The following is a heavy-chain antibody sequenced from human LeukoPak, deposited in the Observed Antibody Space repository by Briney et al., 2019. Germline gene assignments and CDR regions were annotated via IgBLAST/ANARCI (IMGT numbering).Heavy chain of an antibody. CDR1: GYTFTSYA. J-gene: IGHJ4*02. CDR3: ARDLVEYSSSYHDY. D-gene: IGHD6-6*01. V-gene: IGHV7-4-1*02. CDR2: INTNTGNP. Sequence: ASVKVSWKASGYTFTSYAMNWVRQAPGQGLEWMGWINTNTGNPTYAQGFTGRFVFSLDTSVSTAYLQISSLKAEDTAVYYCARDLVEYSSSYHDYWGQGTLVTVSS.